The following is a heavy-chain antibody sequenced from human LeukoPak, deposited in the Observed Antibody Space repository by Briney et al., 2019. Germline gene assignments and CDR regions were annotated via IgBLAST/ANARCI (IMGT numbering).Heavy chain of an antibody. CDR3: ARDHWKYGSNWFDP. J-gene: IGHJ5*02. V-gene: IGHV4-4*07. Sequence: SETLSLTCTVSGGSNSTSYWSWIRQPAGKGLEWIGRIYPSGDTNYNPSLKSRVTMSVDTSKNQFSLILSSVAAADTALYYCARDHWKYGSNWFDPWGQGTLVTVSS. D-gene: IGHD1-7*01. CDR2: IYPSGDT. CDR1: GGSNSTSY.